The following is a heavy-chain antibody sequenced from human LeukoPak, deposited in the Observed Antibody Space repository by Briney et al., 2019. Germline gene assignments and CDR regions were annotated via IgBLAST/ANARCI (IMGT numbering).Heavy chain of an antibody. Sequence: KPSETLSLTCTVSGGSISTYYWSWIRQPPGKRLEWIGYIYYIGSTNYNPSLNNRVTISIDRSRNQFSPKLNSVTPADTAVYYCARAPQDGSNWSHYFDHWGRGALVTVSS. CDR2: IYYIGST. CDR1: GGSISTYY. J-gene: IGHJ4*02. CDR3: ARAPQDGSNWSHYFDH. V-gene: IGHV4-59*01. D-gene: IGHD6-13*01.